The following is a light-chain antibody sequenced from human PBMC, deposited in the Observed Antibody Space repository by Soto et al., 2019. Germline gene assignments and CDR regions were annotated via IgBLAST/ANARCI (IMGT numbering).Light chain of an antibody. CDR3: SSYSSSSSPVV. V-gene: IGLV2-14*03. Sequence: QSALTQPASVSGSPGQSITISCSGTISDVGGSNYVSWYQHHPGKAPRLMIFDVSNRPSGISNRFSGSKSGSTASLTISGLQAEDEADYYCSSYSSSSSPVVFGGGTQLTVL. J-gene: IGLJ2*01. CDR1: ISDVGGSNY. CDR2: DVS.